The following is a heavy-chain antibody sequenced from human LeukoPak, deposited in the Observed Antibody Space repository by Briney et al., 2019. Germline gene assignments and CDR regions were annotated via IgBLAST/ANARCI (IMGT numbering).Heavy chain of an antibody. CDR3: AKNRGGTYKYYMDV. CDR2: VSGSGGAT. V-gene: IGHV3-23*01. J-gene: IGHJ6*03. CDR1: GFTFNNYA. Sequence: RGSRRLSCAASGFTFNNYAMSWVRQAPGMGLEWLSYVSGSGGATYYAASVKGRFTISRDNSKNTVYLQMGSLRAEDTAVYYCAKNRGGTYKYYMDVWGNGTTVTVS. D-gene: IGHD1-1*01.